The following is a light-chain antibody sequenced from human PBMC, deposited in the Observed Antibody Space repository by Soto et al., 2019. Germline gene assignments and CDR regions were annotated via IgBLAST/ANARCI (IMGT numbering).Light chain of an antibody. CDR3: QQSHSSPPWK. CDR2: GTS. J-gene: IGKJ1*01. Sequence: ETVLPHSPGTLSFSAGEIANVSCLSIQIVNNNCLAWYQQRAGQAPRLLIYGTSIRATGIPDRFSGSGSGTDFTLTIRRLEPEDFAVYYCQQSHSSPPWKCGQGTKGDI. CDR1: QIVNNNC. V-gene: IGKV3-20*01.